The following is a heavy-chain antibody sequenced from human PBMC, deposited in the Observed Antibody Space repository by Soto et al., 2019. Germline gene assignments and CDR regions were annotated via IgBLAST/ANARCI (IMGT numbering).Heavy chain of an antibody. V-gene: IGHV3-74*01. CDR1: GFIFNNYW. Sequence: EVQMVESGGGLVQPGGSLRLSCAASGFIFNNYWMHWVRQVPGKGLMWVSRIQSDGSSIDYADSVKGRFTISRDNAKNTVYLQMNSLRVEDTAVYYFARSGGIDHWGQGTLGTVSS. CDR3: ARSGGIDH. D-gene: IGHD3-3*01. CDR2: IQSDGSSI. J-gene: IGHJ4*02.